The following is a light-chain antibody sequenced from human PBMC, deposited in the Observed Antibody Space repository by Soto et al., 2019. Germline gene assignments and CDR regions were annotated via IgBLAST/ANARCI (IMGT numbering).Light chain of an antibody. J-gene: IGKJ1*01. CDR3: QQYGTTPWT. Sequence: EIVLTQSPGTLSSSPGERATLSCRASQSVSSSYLAWYQHKPGQAPRLLISGTSSRATGIPDRFSGSGAGTDFTLTISRLEPEDFAVYYCQQYGTTPWTFGQGTKVDIK. CDR1: QSVSSSY. V-gene: IGKV3-20*01. CDR2: GTS.